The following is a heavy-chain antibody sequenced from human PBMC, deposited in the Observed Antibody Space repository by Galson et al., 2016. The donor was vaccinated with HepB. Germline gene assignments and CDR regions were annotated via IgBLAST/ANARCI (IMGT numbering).Heavy chain of an antibody. Sequence: SLRLSCAASGFTFDEYAMPWVRQAPGKGLEWVSGISWNSDSIGYADSVRGRCTISRDNAKNSLYLQMNSLRPEDTALYYCAKGSPGIAVPKPLTDWGQGTLVTVSS. V-gene: IGHV3-9*01. CDR3: AKGSPGIAVPKPLTD. CDR2: ISWNSDSI. D-gene: IGHD6-19*01. J-gene: IGHJ4*02. CDR1: GFTFDEYA.